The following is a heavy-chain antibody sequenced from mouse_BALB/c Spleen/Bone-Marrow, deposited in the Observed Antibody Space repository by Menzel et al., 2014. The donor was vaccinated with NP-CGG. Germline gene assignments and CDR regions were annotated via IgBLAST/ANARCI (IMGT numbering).Heavy chain of an antibody. V-gene: IGHV5-17*02. D-gene: IGHD1-1*01. Sequence: EVKVEESGGGLVQPGGSRKLSCAASGFTFSSFGMHWVRQAPEKGLEWVAYISSGSSTIYYGDTVMGRFTISRDNPKNTLFLQMTSLRSEDTATYYCVRSGSSSGYFDYWGQGTTLTVFS. CDR2: ISSGSSTI. CDR1: GFTFSSFG. J-gene: IGHJ2*01. CDR3: VRSGSSSGYFDY.